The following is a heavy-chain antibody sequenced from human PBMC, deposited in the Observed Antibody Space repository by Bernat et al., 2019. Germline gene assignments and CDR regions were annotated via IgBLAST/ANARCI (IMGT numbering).Heavy chain of an antibody. CDR3: ARDLFVSYYYYGMDV. CDR2: ISFHGTNK. V-gene: IGHV3-30-3*01. D-gene: IGHD5/OR15-5a*01. J-gene: IGHJ6*02. CDR1: GFTFSDYG. Sequence: QVQLVESGGSVVQPGGSLRLSCAASGFTFSDYGMHWVRQAPGLGLEWVAFISFHGTNKYHADSVKGRFTISRDNPKNALYLQMDSLRAEDTAVYYGARDLFVSYYYYGMDVWGQGTTVTVSS.